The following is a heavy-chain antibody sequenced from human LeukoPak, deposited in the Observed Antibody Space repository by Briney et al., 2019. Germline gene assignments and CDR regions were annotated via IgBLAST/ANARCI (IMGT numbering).Heavy chain of an antibody. D-gene: IGHD3-16*02. CDR1: GYTFTSYD. Sequence: ASVKVSCKASGYTFTSYDINWVRQATGQGLEWMGWMNPNSGNTGYAQKFQGRVTITRNTSISTAYMELSRLRSDDTAVYYCARVKIMITFGGVIPLDYWGQGTLVTVSS. J-gene: IGHJ4*02. V-gene: IGHV1-8*03. CDR3: ARVKIMITFGGVIPLDY. CDR2: MNPNSGNT.